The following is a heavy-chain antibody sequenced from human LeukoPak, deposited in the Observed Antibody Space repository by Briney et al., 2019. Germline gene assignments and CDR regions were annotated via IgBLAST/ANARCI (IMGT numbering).Heavy chain of an antibody. CDR2: INPNSGGT. J-gene: IGHJ4*02. CDR3: ARAGYVDTAMIYFDY. Sequence: EASVKVSCKASGYTFTGYYMHWVRQAPGQGLEWMGRINPNSGGTNYAQKFQGRVTMTRDTSISTAYMELSRLRSDDTAVYYCARAGYVDTAMIYFDYWGQGTLVTVFS. CDR1: GYTFTGYY. V-gene: IGHV1-2*06. D-gene: IGHD5-18*01.